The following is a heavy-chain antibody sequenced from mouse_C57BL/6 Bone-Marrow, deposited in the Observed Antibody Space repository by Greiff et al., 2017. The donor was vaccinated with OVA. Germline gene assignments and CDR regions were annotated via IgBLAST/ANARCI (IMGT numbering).Heavy chain of an antibody. CDR3: ASVYYDYSYAMDY. CDR1: GYTFTSYW. Sequence: QVQLQQPGAELVKPGASVKMSCKASGYTFTSYWITWVKQRPGQGLEWIGDIYPGSGSTNYNEKFKSKATLTVDTSSSTAYMQLSSLTSADSAVYYGASVYYDYSYAMDYWGQGTSVTVSS. V-gene: IGHV1-55*01. D-gene: IGHD1-1*01. J-gene: IGHJ4*01. CDR2: IYPGSGST.